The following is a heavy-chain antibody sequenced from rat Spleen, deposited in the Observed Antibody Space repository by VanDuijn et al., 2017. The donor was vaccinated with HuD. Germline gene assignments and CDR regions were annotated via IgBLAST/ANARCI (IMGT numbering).Heavy chain of an antibody. CDR2: IWAGGST. V-gene: IGHV2-72*01. J-gene: IGHJ2*01. D-gene: IGHD1-11*01. CDR1: GFSLISYS. Sequence: QVQLKESGPALVQPSQTLSLTCTVSGFSLISYSVNWVRQPLGKGLVWMGTIWAGGSTNYNSAVQSRLSIGRDTSKSQVFLKMNSLQTEDTAIYFCTRSRKGGQGYFDYWGQGVMVIVSS. CDR3: TRSRKGGQGYFDY.